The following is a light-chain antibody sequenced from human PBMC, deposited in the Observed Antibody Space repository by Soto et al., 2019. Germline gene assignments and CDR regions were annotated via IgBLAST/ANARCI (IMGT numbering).Light chain of an antibody. V-gene: IGLV2-23*02. CDR2: EVN. J-gene: IGLJ1*01. CDR3: CSYAGRTTL. CDR1: SSDVGSFNF. Sequence: QSALTQPASVSGSPGLSITISCTGTSSDVGSFNFVSWYQQHPGNAPKLIIYEVNKRPSGVFNRFSGSQSGNTASLTISGLQAEDEADYYCCSYAGRTTLFGTGTQLTVL.